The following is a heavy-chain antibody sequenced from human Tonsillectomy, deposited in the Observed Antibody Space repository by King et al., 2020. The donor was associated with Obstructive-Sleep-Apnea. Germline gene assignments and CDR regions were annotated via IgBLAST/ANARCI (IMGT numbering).Heavy chain of an antibody. D-gene: IGHD3-22*01. V-gene: IGHV4-59*01. CDR3: ARGRDLYYDSSGIDY. CDR1: DGSLRMYH. J-gene: IGHJ4*02. CDR2: ICSSVGT. Sequence: LQLQESGPRLVKPSETLSLTCTVSDGSLRMYHWNCIRQPPGNGLEWMGYICSSVGTNDNPSRKSLVTISVDTSKNQPSLKLTSVTAVDTAVYYCARGRDLYYDSSGIDYWGQGTLVTVSS.